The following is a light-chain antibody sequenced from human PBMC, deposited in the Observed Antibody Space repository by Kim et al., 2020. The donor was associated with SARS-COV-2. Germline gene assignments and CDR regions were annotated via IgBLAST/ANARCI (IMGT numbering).Light chain of an antibody. V-gene: IGKV3-11*01. CDR2: DAT. CDR1: QSVGNC. CDR3: QERSNWPALT. Sequence: SPGQRAALSCRASQSVGNCLGWYQQKFGQAPRLLIYDATNRAAGIPARFSGSGSGTDFTLTISSLEPEDFAVYYCQERSNWPALTYGGGTKVDIK. J-gene: IGKJ4*01.